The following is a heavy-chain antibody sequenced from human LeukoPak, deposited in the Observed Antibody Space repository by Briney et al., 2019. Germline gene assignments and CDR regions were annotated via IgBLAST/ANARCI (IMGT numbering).Heavy chain of an antibody. V-gene: IGHV1-69*13. J-gene: IGHJ5*02. CDR1: GGTFSSYA. Sequence: ASVKVSCKASGGTFSSYAISWVRQAPGQGLEWMGGIIPIFGTANYAQKFQGRVTITADESTSTAYMELSSLRSEDTAVYYCARIVFWSGYYFDKEENWFDPWGQGTLVTVSS. CDR3: ARIVFWSGYYFDKEENWFDP. CDR2: IIPIFGTA. D-gene: IGHD3-3*01.